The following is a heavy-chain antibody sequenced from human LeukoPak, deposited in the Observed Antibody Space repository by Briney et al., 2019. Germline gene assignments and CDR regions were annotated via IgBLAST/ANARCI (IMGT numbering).Heavy chain of an antibody. J-gene: IGHJ3*02. CDR1: GGSISSYY. V-gene: IGHV4-59*08. CDR3: ARHYTMSPDAFDI. CDR2: IYYSGST. D-gene: IGHD3-10*02. Sequence: KPSETLSLTCTVSGGSISSYYWSWIRQPPGKGLEWIGYIYYSGSTNYNPSLKSRVTVSVDTSKNQFSLKLSSVTAADTAVYYCARHYTMSPDAFDIWGQGTMVTVSS.